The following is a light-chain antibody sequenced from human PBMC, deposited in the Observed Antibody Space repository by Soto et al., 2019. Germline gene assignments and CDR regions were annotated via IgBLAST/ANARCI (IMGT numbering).Light chain of an antibody. Sequence: QSVLTQPPSVSGAPGQRVTISCTGSSSNIGAHYDVHWYQQLPGTAPKLLIYGNSNRPSGVPDRFSGSKSGTSASLAITGLQAEDEADYYCQSYDSSLSAWVFGGGTQLTVL. J-gene: IGLJ3*02. CDR3: QSYDSSLSAWV. CDR2: GNS. V-gene: IGLV1-40*01. CDR1: SSNIGAHYD.